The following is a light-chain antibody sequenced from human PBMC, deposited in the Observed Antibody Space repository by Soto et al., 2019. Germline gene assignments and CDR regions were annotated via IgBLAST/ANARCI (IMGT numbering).Light chain of an antibody. J-gene: IGKJ4*01. CDR1: QSVSSN. Sequence: EIVMTQSPATLSVSPGGRATLSCRASQSVSSNLAWYQQKPGQAPRLLIYGASTRATGFPARFSGGGSGTEFTLTISSLQSEDFAVYYCQQYKNWPLTFGGGTKVDI. V-gene: IGKV3-15*01. CDR3: QQYKNWPLT. CDR2: GAS.